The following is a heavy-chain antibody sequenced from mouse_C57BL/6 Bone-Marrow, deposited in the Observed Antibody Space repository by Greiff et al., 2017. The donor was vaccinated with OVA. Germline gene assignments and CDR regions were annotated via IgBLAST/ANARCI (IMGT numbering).Heavy chain of an antibody. D-gene: IGHD1-1*01. V-gene: IGHV1-39*01. CDR3: AIYYGSSHFDY. CDR1: GYSFTDYN. Sequence: VHVKQSGPELVKPGASVKISCKASGYSFTDYNMNWVKQSNGKSLEWIGVINPNYGTTSYNQKFKGKATLTVDQSSSTAYMQLNSLTSEDSAVYYCAIYYGSSHFDYWGQGTTLTVSS. CDR2: INPNYGTT. J-gene: IGHJ2*01.